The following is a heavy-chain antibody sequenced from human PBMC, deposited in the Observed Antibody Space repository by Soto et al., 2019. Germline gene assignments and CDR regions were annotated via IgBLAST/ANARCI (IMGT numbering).Heavy chain of an antibody. J-gene: IGHJ1*01. CDR1: GFTFSGST. D-gene: IGHD2-15*01. CDR2: IRSKANDYAT. V-gene: IGHV3-73*02. CDR3: TGGYCTCGTCYSGYFQH. Sequence: EVQLVQSGGGLVQPGGSLKLSCAASGFTFSGSTVHWVRQASGEGLQWVGRIRSKANDYATTYIASVKGRFTISRDDAMNTAYLQMSALKTEDTAVYYCTGGYCTCGTCYSGYFQHWGQGALVTVFS.